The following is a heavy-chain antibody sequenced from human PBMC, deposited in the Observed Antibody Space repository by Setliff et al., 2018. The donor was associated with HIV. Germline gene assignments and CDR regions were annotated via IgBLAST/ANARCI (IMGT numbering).Heavy chain of an antibody. Sequence: SETLSLTCPVSGDSINSGNYYWSWIRQHPGKGLEWIGYIYYSGSTYYSPSLKSRVTISEDTSKNQFSLKMRSVTAADTAVYYCATSPAGEILGSRPFYFDYWGQGTLVTVSS. V-gene: IGHV4-31*03. CDR1: GDSINSGNYY. J-gene: IGHJ4*02. CDR3: ATSPAGEILGSRPFYFDY. D-gene: IGHD3-10*01. CDR2: IYYSGST.